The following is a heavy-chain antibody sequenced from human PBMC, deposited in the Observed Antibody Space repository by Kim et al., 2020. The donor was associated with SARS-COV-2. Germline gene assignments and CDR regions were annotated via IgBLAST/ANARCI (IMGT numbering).Heavy chain of an antibody. J-gene: IGHJ3*02. V-gene: IGHV1-46*01. Sequence: YAQKFQGRVTMTRDTSTSTVYMELSSLRSEDTAVYYCAREGSGAENAFDIWGQGTMVTVSS. CDR3: AREGSGAENAFDI. D-gene: IGHD3-10*01.